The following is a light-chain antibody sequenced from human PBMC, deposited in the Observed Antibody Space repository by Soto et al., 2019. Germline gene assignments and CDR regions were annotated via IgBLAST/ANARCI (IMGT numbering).Light chain of an antibody. CDR1: QSVSNY. Sequence: EIVLTQSPAALSLSPGERATLSCRASQSVSNYLAWYQQRPGRAPRLLIYDASHRATGIPARFSGSGSGTDFTLTINSLEPKDFAVYYCQQRGDRPRTFGQGTKLEIK. CDR3: QQRGDRPRT. V-gene: IGKV3-11*01. CDR2: DAS. J-gene: IGKJ2*01.